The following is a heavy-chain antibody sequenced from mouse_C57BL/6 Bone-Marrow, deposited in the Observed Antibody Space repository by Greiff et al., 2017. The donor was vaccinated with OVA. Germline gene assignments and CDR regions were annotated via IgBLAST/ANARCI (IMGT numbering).Heavy chain of an antibody. D-gene: IGHD2-1*01. CDR1: GYSFTIYY. J-gene: IGHJ4*01. Sequence: QVQLKESGPELVKPGASVKISCKASGYSFTIYYIHWVKQRPGQGLEWIGWIYPGSVTTKYNEKFKGKATLTADTSSSTAYMQLSSLTSEDSAVYFCARGKYGGLAMDYWGQGTSVTVSS. V-gene: IGHV1-66*01. CDR3: ARGKYGGLAMDY. CDR2: IYPGSVTT.